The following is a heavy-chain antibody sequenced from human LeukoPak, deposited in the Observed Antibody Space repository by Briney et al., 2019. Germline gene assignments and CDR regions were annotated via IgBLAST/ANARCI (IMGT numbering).Heavy chain of an antibody. V-gene: IGHV1-18*01. D-gene: IGHD1-1*01. CDR3: ARESHETREDY. CDR2: ISAYNGNT. CDR1: GYTFTSYG. J-gene: IGHJ4*02. Sequence: VSVKVSCKASGYTFTSYGISWVRQAPGQGLEWMGWISAYNGNTNYAQKLQGRVTMTADTYTSTAYMELRSLRSDDTAMYYCARESHETREDYWGQGTLVTVSS.